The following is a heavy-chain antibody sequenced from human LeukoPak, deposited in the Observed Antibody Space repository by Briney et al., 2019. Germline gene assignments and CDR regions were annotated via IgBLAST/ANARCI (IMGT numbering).Heavy chain of an antibody. V-gene: IGHV3-30-3*01. CDR1: GFTFSSYA. CDR2: ISYDGSNK. CDR3: ARDRSYYFARYYDILTGYYMTYYYGMDV. D-gene: IGHD3-9*01. J-gene: IGHJ6*02. Sequence: GGSLRLSCAASGFTFSSYAMHWVRQAPGKGLEWVAVISYDGSNKYYADSVKGRFTISRDNAKNTLYLQMNSLRAEDTAVYYCARDRSYYFARYYDILTGYYMTYYYGMDVWGQGTTVTVSS.